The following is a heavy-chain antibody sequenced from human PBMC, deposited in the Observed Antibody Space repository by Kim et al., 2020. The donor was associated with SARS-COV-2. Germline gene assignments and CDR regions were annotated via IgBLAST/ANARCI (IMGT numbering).Heavy chain of an antibody. V-gene: IGHV3-30-3*01. CDR2: ISYDGSNK. J-gene: IGHJ4*02. Sequence: GGSLRLSCAASGFTFSSYAMHWVRQAPGKGLEWVAVISYDGSNKYYADSVKGRFTISRDNSKNTLYLQMNSLRAEDTAVYYCASEYSSSLGPADYWGQGTLVTVSS. D-gene: IGHD6-6*01. CDR3: ASEYSSSLGPADY. CDR1: GFTFSSYA.